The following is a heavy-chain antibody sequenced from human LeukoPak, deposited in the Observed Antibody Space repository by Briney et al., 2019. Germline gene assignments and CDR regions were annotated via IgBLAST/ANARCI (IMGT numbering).Heavy chain of an antibody. V-gene: IGHV3-15*01. CDR3: GSFSSSSSY. CDR1: GFTFTNAW. CDR2: VKSKKDGGAT. Sequence: PGGSLRLSCVAPGFTFTNAWMRWVRQAPGKGLEWVGRVKSKKDGGATDYAAPVKGRFTVSRDDSKNTLYLQMNSLKTEDTGVYYCGSFSSSSSYWGQGTLVTVSS. D-gene: IGHD2-2*01. J-gene: IGHJ4*02.